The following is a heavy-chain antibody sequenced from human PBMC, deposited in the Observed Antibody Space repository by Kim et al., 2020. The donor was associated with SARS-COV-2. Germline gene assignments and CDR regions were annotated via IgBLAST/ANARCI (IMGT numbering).Heavy chain of an antibody. CDR1: GGSFSGYY. V-gene: IGHV4-34*01. CDR2: INHSGST. Sequence: SETLSLTCAVYGGSFSGYYWSWIRQPPGKGLEWIGEINHSGSTNYNPSLKSRVTISVDTSKNQFSLKLSSVTAADTAVYYCARGRPGIAAAGTGVYYFDYWGQGTLVTVSS. J-gene: IGHJ4*02. CDR3: ARGRPGIAAAGTGVYYFDY. D-gene: IGHD6-13*01.